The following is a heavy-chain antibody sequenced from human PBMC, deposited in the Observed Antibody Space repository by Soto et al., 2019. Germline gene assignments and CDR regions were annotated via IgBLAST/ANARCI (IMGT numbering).Heavy chain of an antibody. D-gene: IGHD3-22*01. CDR2: IWYDGSNK. J-gene: IGHJ5*02. Sequence: GGSLRLSCAASGFTFSSYGMHWVRQAPGKGLEWVAVIWYDGSNKYYADSVKGRFTISRDNSKNTLYLQMNSLRAEDTAVYYCARNYYDSSGYRSYFDPWGQGTLVTVSS. CDR3: ARNYYDSSGYRSYFDP. V-gene: IGHV3-33*01. CDR1: GFTFSSYG.